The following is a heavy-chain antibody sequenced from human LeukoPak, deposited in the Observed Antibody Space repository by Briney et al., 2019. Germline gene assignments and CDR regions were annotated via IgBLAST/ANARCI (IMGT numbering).Heavy chain of an antibody. V-gene: IGHV3-9*01. CDR3: ATFAEFDY. CDR1: GFTFDDYA. D-gene: IGHD2/OR15-2a*01. CDR2: ISWNSGSI. Sequence: GGSLRLSCAASGFTFDDYAMHWVRQAPGKGLEWVSGISWNSGSIGYADSVKGRFTISRDNAKNSLYLQMNSLRAEDTAVYYCATFAEFDYWGQGTLVTVSS. J-gene: IGHJ4*02.